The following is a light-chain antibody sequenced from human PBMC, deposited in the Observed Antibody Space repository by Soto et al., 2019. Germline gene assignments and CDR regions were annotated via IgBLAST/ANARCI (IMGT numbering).Light chain of an antibody. CDR1: QSISSW. V-gene: IGKV1-5*01. CDR2: DAS. CDR3: QQYNSYSLLT. Sequence: DIQMTQSPSTLSASVGDRVTITCRASQSISSWLAWYQQKPGKAPKLLIYDASSLESGVTSRFSGSGSGTEFTLTISSLQPDDFATYYCQQYNSYSLLTFGPGTKVDIK. J-gene: IGKJ3*01.